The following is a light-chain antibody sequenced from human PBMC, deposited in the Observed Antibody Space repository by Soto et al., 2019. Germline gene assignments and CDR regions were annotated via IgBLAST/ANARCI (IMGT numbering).Light chain of an antibody. V-gene: IGKV1-39*01. CDR3: QQSYSTPWT. CDR1: QNNNSH. J-gene: IGKJ1*01. Sequence: DIQNTQAPFPPSSTLGDRVHITFRASQNNNSHLNWYQQKPGKAPKLLIYAASSLQSGVPSRFSGSGSGTDFTLTISSLQPEDFATYYCQQSYSTPWTFGQGTKVEIK. CDR2: AAS.